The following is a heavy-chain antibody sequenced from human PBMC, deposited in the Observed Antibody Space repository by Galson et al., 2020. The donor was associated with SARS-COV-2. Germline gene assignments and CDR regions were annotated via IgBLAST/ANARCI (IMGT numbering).Heavy chain of an antibody. V-gene: IGHV3-15*01. Sequence: GGSLRLSCAASGLTFSKAWMNWVRQVPGKGLEWVGRSKSKTDGGTTEYAAPVKGRFTISRDDSKNTLYLQMNSLKSEDTAVYYCCTQNYYDNSTYPATRVEYWGQGTLVTVSS. CDR1: GLTFSKAW. CDR2: SKSKTDGGTT. CDR3: CTQNYYDNSTYPATRVEY. J-gene: IGHJ4*02. D-gene: IGHD3-22*01.